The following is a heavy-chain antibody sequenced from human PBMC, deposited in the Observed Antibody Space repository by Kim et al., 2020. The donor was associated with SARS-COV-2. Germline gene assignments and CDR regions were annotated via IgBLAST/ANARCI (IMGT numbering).Heavy chain of an antibody. CDR2: ISSSGSTI. Sequence: GGSLRLSCAASGFTFSDYYMSWIRQAPGKGLEWVSYISSSGSTIYYADSVKGRFAISRDNAKNSLYLQMNSLRAEDTAVYYCARGVVVVPADLHGAYFFYWGEGTLVTVS. J-gene: IGHJ4*02. CDR3: ARGVVVVPADLHGAYFFY. D-gene: IGHD2-2*01. CDR1: GFTFSDYY. V-gene: IGHV3-11*01.